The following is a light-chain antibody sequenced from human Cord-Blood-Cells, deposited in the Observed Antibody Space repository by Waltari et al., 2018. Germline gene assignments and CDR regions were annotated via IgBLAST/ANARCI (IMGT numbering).Light chain of an antibody. CDR2: SNN. Sequence: QSVLTQPPSASGTPGQRVTISCSGSSTNLGSNTVNWYQQRPGTAPKLLIYSNNQRPSGGPDRFSGSKSGTSASLAISGLQSEDEADYYCAAWDDSLNGPVFGGGTKLTVL. J-gene: IGLJ3*02. CDR1: STNLGSNT. V-gene: IGLV1-44*01. CDR3: AAWDDSLNGPV.